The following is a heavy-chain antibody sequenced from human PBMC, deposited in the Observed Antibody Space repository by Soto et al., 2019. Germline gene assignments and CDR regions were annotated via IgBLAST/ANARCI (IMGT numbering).Heavy chain of an antibody. V-gene: IGHV3-23*01. Sequence: EVQLLESGGGLVQPGGSLRLSCAASGFTFSSYAMSWVRQAAGKGLEWVSAISGSGGSTYYADSVKGRFTISRDNSKNTLYLQMNSLRAEDTAVYYCAKGYCSGGSCAYYYYGMDVWGQGTTVTVSS. CDR2: ISGSGGST. J-gene: IGHJ6*02. CDR3: AKGYCSGGSCAYYYYGMDV. D-gene: IGHD2-15*01. CDR1: GFTFSSYA.